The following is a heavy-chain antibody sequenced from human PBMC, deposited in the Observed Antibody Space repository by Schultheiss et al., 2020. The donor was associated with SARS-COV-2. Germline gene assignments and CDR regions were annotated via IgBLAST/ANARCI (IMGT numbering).Heavy chain of an antibody. J-gene: IGHJ6*02. CDR1: GGSISSYY. V-gene: IGHV4-59*08. D-gene: IGHD6-13*01. CDR2: VYYSGLT. Sequence: SQTLSLTCTVSGGSISSYYWSWIRQPPGKGLEWIGYVYYSGLTSYISSLKGRVTISLDTSRNQFSLRLSSVTAADRAVYYCARTPSAAGYDYYYYYYGMDVWGQGTTVTVSS. CDR3: ARTPSAAGYDYYYYYYGMDV.